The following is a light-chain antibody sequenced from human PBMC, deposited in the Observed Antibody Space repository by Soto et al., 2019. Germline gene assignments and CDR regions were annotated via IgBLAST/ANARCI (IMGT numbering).Light chain of an antibody. J-gene: IGKJ1*01. Sequence: DVQMTQSPSTLSASVGDRVTIACRASQSISTWLAWYQQKPGQAPKLLIYKASSLESGVPSRFSGSGSGTEFTLTISSLQPDDFAAYYRQLYNSYSWWTFGQGTKVEIK. CDR2: KAS. CDR1: QSISTW. CDR3: QLYNSYSWWT. V-gene: IGKV1-5*03.